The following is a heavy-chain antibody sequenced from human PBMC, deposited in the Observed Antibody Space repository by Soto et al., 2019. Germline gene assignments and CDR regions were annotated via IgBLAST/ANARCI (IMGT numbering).Heavy chain of an antibody. V-gene: IGHV3-11*05. CDR1: GFTFSDYY. D-gene: IGHD6-13*01. CDR2: ISSSTSHT. J-gene: IGHJ4*02. Sequence: GGSLRLSCAVSGFTFSDYYMTWIRQAPGKGLEWVSYISSSTSHTNYADSVKGRFTISRDNAKNSLFLQMNSLRAEDTAVYYGARGRGAAADYFDFWGQGTLVTVSS. CDR3: ARGRGAAADYFDF.